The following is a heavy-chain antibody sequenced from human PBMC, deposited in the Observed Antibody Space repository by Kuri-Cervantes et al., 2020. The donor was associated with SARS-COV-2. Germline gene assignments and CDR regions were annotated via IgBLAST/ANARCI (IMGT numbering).Heavy chain of an antibody. J-gene: IGHJ4*02. CDR1: GFTVSSNY. D-gene: IGHD3-16*01. Sequence: GGSLRLSCAASGFTVSSNYMSWVRQAPGKGLEWVSVIYSGGSTYHADSVKGRFTISRDNSKNTLYLQMNSLRAEDTAVYYCARDLGEGPTGYWGQGTLVTVSS. CDR2: IYSGGST. CDR3: ARDLGEGPTGY. V-gene: IGHV3-66*01.